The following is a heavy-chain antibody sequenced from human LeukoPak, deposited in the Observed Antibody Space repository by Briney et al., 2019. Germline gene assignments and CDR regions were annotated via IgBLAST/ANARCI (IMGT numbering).Heavy chain of an antibody. CDR2: ISSSSSYI. CDR1: GFTFSSYS. Sequence: GGSLRLSCAASGFTFSSYSMNWVRQAPGKGLEWVSSISSSSSYIYYADSVKGRFTISRDNAKNSLYLQMSSLRAEDTAVYYCARVSIAVAVHFDYWGQGTLVTVSS. J-gene: IGHJ4*02. CDR3: ARVSIAVAVHFDY. D-gene: IGHD6-19*01. V-gene: IGHV3-21*01.